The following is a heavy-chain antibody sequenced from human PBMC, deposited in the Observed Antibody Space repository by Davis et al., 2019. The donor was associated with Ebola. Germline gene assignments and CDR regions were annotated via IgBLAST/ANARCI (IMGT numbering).Heavy chain of an antibody. D-gene: IGHD3-16*01. CDR2: ISWNSGSI. J-gene: IGHJ4*02. CDR1: GFTVSSNY. CDR3: ARDRGSPLRTRGHDY. Sequence: GGSLRLSCAASGFTVSSNYMSWVRQAPGKGLEWVSGISWNSGSIGYADSVKGRFTISRDNAKNSLYLQMNSLRAEDTAVYYCARDRGSPLRTRGHDYWGQGTLVTVSS. V-gene: IGHV3-48*04.